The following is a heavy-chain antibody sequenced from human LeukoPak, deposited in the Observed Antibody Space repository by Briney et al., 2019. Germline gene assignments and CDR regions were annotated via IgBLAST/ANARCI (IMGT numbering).Heavy chain of an antibody. CDR2: MNPNSGNT. J-gene: IGHJ4*02. D-gene: IGHD3-10*01. CDR3: VRGWLGRFGELEDY. Sequence: ASVKVSCKASGYTFTSYDINWVRQATGQGLEWMGWMNPNSGNTGYTQKFQGRVTMTRNTSISTAYMELSSLRSEDTAVYYCVRGWLGRFGELEDYWGQGTLVTVSS. V-gene: IGHV1-8*01. CDR1: GYTFTSYD.